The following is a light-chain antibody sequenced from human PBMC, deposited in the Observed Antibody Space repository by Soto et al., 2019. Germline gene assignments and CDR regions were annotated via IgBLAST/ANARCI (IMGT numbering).Light chain of an antibody. Sequence: DIQMTQSPSTLSASVGDRVTITCRASQSISSWLAWYQQKPGKAPKLLLYDASSLECGAPSRFSGSGSGTEFTLPISSLQPDDFATYYCQQYNSYSPLTFGGGTKVEIK. CDR2: DAS. CDR3: QQYNSYSPLT. J-gene: IGKJ4*01. CDR1: QSISSW. V-gene: IGKV1-5*01.